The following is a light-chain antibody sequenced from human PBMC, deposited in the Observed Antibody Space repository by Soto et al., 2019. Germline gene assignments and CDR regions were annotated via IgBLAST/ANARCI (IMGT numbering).Light chain of an antibody. CDR3: QQANSFPST. CDR2: AAP. V-gene: IGKV1-12*01. Sequence: DIQMTQSPSSVSASVGDRVTITCRASQGISKWLAWYQQKPGKAPKFLMYAAPTLQSGVPSRFSGSGSGTDFALTISSLQPEDFATHYCQQANSFPSTFGQGTRLEIK. J-gene: IGKJ5*01. CDR1: QGISKW.